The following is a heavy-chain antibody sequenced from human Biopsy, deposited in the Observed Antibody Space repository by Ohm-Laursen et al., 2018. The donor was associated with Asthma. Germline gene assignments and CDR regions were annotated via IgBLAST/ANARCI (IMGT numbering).Heavy chain of an antibody. CDR1: GFSFSNFA. CDR3: ARASVVKHYYYYGMDV. V-gene: IGHV3-30*01. CDR2: ISKDASTQ. J-gene: IGHJ6*02. Sequence: SLRLSCAASGFSFSNFAIHWVRQAPGKGLEWVGVISKDASTQDYADSVKGRFTTSRDNSQNTLDLHMNRLTFEDTAVYYCARASVVKHYYYYGMDVWGPGTTVTVFS.